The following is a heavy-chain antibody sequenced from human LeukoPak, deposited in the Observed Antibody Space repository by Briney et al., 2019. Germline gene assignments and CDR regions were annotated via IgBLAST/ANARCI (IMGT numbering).Heavy chain of an antibody. D-gene: IGHD3-3*01. Sequence: GESLKISCKGSGYSFTNYWIGWVRQMPGKGLEWMGITYPGDSDTRYSPSFQGQVTISADKSISTAYLQWSSLKASDTAMYYCARSTYYDFWSGQLSDAFDIWGQGTMVTVSS. V-gene: IGHV5-51*01. J-gene: IGHJ3*02. CDR3: ARSTYYDFWSGQLSDAFDI. CDR2: TYPGDSDT. CDR1: GYSFTNYW.